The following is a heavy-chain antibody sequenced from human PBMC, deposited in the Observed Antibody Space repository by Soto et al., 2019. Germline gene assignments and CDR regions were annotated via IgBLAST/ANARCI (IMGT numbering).Heavy chain of an antibody. V-gene: IGHV3-53*01. J-gene: IGHJ6*02. CDR2: IYSGGST. D-gene: IGHD2-2*02. CDR3: ARGQYQLLYDYYGMDV. CDR1: GFTVSSNY. Sequence: QSGGSLRLSCAASGFTVSSNYMSWVRQAPGKGLEWVSVIYSGGSTYYADSVKGRFTISRDNSKNTLYLQMNSLRAEDTAVYYCARGQYQLLYDYYGMDVWGQGTTVTVSS.